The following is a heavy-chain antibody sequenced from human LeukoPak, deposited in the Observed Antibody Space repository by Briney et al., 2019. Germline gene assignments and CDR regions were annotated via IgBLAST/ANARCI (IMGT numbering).Heavy chain of an antibody. CDR1: GFTFSRHW. J-gene: IGHJ4*02. V-gene: IGHV3-7*01. Sequence: PAGSLRLSCAASGFTFSRHWMSWVRQAPAKGQEWVAKIKQYGSEKYYVDSANDRCTISRDNANNSLYLQMNSLRPEDTAVYYCARAPAAARPYYFDYWGQGTLVTVSS. CDR2: IKQYGSEK. D-gene: IGHD6-6*01. CDR3: ARAPAAARPYYFDY.